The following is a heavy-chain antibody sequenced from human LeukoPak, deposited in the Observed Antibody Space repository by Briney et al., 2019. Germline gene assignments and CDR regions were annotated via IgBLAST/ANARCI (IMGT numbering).Heavy chain of an antibody. CDR3: ARPTSGRLRQTRYFDL. J-gene: IGHJ2*01. Sequence: SETLSLTCAVYGGSFSGYYWSWIRQPPGKGLEWIGEINHSGSNNYNPSLKSRVTISVDTSKNQFSLKLSSVTPADTAVYYCARPTSGRLRQTRYFDLWGRGTLVTVSS. CDR2: INHSGSN. V-gene: IGHV4-34*01. CDR1: GGSFSGYY. D-gene: IGHD3-16*01.